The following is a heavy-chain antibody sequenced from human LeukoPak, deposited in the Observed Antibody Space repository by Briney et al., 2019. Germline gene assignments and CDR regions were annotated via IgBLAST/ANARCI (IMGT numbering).Heavy chain of an antibody. CDR3: ARFPCSGDSCYSGIRAFDT. CDR2: INHSGST. CDR1: GGSFSGYY. D-gene: IGHD2-15*01. V-gene: IGHV4-34*01. Sequence: SETLSLTCAVYGGSFSGYYWNWIRQSPGKGLEWIGEINHSGSTNYNPSLKSRVIISVDTSKNQFSLRLSSVTAADTAVYYCARFPCSGDSCYSGIRAFDTWGQGTMVTVSS. J-gene: IGHJ3*02.